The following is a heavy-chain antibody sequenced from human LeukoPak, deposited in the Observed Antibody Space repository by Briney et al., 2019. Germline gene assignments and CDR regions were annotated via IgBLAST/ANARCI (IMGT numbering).Heavy chain of an antibody. CDR1: GGSISSSSYY. D-gene: IGHD3-9*01. V-gene: IGHV4-30-4*08. CDR2: IYYSGST. J-gene: IGHJ3*02. Sequence: PSETLSLTCTVSGGSISSSSYYWGWIRQPPGKGLEWIGYIYYSGSTYYNPSLKSRVTISVDTSKNQFSLKLSSVTAADTAVYYCARDRADDRDDAFDIWGQGTMVTVSS. CDR3: ARDRADDRDDAFDI.